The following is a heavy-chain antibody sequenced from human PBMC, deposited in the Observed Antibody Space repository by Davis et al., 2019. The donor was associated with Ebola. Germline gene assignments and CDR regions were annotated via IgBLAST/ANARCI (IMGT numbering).Heavy chain of an antibody. CDR2: ISAYNGNT. V-gene: IGHV1-18*04. CDR1: GYTFTGYY. D-gene: IGHD2-15*01. CDR3: ARDPGKPAKYCSGGSCYGLYYYYGMDV. Sequence: ASVKVSCKASGYTFTGYYMHWVRQAPGQGLEWMGWISAYNGNTNYAQKLQGRVTMTTDTSTSTAYMELRSLRSDDTAVYYCARDPGKPAKYCSGGSCYGLYYYYGMDVWGQGTTVTVSS. J-gene: IGHJ6*02.